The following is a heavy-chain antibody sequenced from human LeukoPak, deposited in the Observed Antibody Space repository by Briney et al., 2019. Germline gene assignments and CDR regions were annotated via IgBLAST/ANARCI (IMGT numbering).Heavy chain of an antibody. CDR3: ARDQEGFDY. V-gene: IGHV1-46*01. CDR1: GYTFTGYY. J-gene: IGHJ4*02. CDR2: IYPRDGST. Sequence: ASVKVSCKASGYTFTGYYMHWVRQAPGQGLEWMGTIYPRDGSTSYAQKFQGRVTVTRDTPTSTVHMELSGLRSEDTAVYYCARDQEGFDYWGQGTLVTVSS.